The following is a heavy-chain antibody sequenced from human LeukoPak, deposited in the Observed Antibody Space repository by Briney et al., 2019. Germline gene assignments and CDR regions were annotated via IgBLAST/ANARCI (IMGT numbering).Heavy chain of an antibody. CDR3: ARKGCTGDCYRFDP. CDR2: INTDNGNT. V-gene: IGHV1-18*01. D-gene: IGHD2-21*02. CDR1: GYTFNTYG. Sequence: ASVKVSCKASGYTFNTYGISRVRQAPGQRPEWMGWINTDNGNTKYAQKSQGRVTMTTDTSTSTAYMELSSLRSDDTAVYYCARKGCTGDCYRFDPWGQGTLVTVSS. J-gene: IGHJ5*02.